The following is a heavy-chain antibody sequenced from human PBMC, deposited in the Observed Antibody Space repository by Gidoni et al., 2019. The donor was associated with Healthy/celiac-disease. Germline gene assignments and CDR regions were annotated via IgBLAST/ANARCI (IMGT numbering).Heavy chain of an antibody. CDR3: ARDSYYYYDYGMDV. V-gene: IGHV3-53*01. Sequence: STYYADAVKGRFTLSRDNSKNTLYLQMNSLRAEDTAVYYCARDSYYYYDYGMDVWGQGTTVTVSS. J-gene: IGHJ6*02. CDR2: ST.